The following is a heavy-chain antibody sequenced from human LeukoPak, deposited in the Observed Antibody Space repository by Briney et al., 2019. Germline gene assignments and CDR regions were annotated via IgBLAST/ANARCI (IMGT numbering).Heavy chain of an antibody. V-gene: IGHV4-59*08. J-gene: IGHJ5*02. Sequence: SETLSLTCTVSGGSINGYSWSWIRQPPGKGLEWIGYIYYSGSTNYNPSLKSRVTISVDTSKNQLSLKLSSVTAADTAVYYCARLLRYSSSPNWFDPWGQGTLVTVSS. D-gene: IGHD6-13*01. CDR1: GGSINGYS. CDR3: ARLLRYSSSPNWFDP. CDR2: IYYSGST.